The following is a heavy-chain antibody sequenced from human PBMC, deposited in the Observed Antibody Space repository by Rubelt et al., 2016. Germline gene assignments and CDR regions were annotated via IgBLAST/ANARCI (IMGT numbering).Heavy chain of an antibody. J-gene: IGHJ6*02. CDR2: IDWDDDK. Sequence: QVTLRESGPALVKPTQTLTLTCTFSGFSLSTSGMCVSWIRQPPGKALEWLARIDWDDDKYYSTSLKTRLTTSKDTSKNQVVITMTDMDPVDTATYYCARILLPDYYDSSGGMDVWGQGTTVTVSS. CDR3: ARILLPDYYDSSGGMDV. CDR1: GFSLSTSGMC. D-gene: IGHD3-22*01. V-gene: IGHV2-70*15.